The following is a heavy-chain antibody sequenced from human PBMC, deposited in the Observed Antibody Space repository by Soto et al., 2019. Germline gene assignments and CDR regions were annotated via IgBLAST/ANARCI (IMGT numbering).Heavy chain of an antibody. D-gene: IGHD1-26*01. CDR1: GYTFSSHW. CDR3: VSTTYSGSYYYYYGMDV. Sequence: GESLKISCQGSGYTFSSHWIGWVRQRPGKGLEWMGIIYPGDSDTRYSPSFQGQVTISADKSISTAYLQWISLKASDTAMYYCVSTTYSGSYYYYYGMDVWGQGTTVTVSS. V-gene: IGHV5-51*01. CDR2: IYPGDSDT. J-gene: IGHJ6*02.